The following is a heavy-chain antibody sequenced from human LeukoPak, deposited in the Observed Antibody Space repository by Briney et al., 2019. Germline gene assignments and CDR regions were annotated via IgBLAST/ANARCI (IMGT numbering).Heavy chain of an antibody. CDR3: ARGRHGSTSCCPRFDY. Sequence: PGGSLRLSCAASGFMFADYGMTWVRQVPGKGLEWVSGINWNGGSTGYVDSVKGRFTISRDNAKNSLYLQMNSLRAEDTAVYYCARGRHGSTSCCPRFDYWGQGTLVTVPS. D-gene: IGHD2-2*01. J-gene: IGHJ4*02. CDR1: GFMFADYG. V-gene: IGHV3-20*04. CDR2: INWNGGST.